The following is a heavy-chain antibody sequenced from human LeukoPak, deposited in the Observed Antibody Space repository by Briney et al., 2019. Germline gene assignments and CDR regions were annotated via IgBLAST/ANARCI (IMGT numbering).Heavy chain of an antibody. J-gene: IGHJ4*02. D-gene: IGHD2-8*02. V-gene: IGHV4-34*01. CDR2: VYYSGST. Sequence: SETLSLTCAVYGGSFSGYYWSWIRQPPGKGLEWIGSVYYSGSTYYNPSLQSRVTISLDTSKSQFSLKLNSVTAADTAVYYCARDRSSPNWWYYWGQGTLVTVSS. CDR3: ARDRSSPNWWYY. CDR1: GGSFSGYY.